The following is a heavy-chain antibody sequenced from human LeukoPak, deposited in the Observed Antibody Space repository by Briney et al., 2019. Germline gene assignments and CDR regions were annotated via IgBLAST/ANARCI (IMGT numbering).Heavy chain of an antibody. J-gene: IGHJ4*02. V-gene: IGHV3-30*18. Sequence: SGGSLRLSCAASGFTFSNYGMHWVRQAPGKGLEWVAVISYDGSNKYYADSVKGRFTISRDNSKNTLYLQMNSLRAEDTAVYYCAKVPTLGWAFYFDYWGQGTLVTVSS. CDR3: AKVPTLGWAFYFDY. D-gene: IGHD7-27*01. CDR2: ISYDGSNK. CDR1: GFTFSNYG.